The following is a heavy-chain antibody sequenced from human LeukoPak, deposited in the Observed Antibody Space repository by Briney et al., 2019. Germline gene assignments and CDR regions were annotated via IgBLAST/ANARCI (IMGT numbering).Heavy chain of an antibody. CDR1: GYTFTGYY. D-gene: IGHD1-26*01. V-gene: IGHV1-2*02. J-gene: IGHJ4*02. Sequence: GASVKVSCKASGYTFTGYYMHWVRQAPGQGLEWMGWINPNSGGTNYAQKFQGRVTMTRDTSISTAYMELSRLRSDDTAVYYCARVAMSGIGSDDFWGQGTLVTASS. CDR3: ARVAMSGIGSDDF. CDR2: INPNSGGT.